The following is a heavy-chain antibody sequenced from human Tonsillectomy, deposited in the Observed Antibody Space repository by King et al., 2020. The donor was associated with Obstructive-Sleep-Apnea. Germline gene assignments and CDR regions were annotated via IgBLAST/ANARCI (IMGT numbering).Heavy chain of an antibody. CDR2: ISSTSIYI. J-gene: IGHJ3*01. CDR3: AGVSPNDAFDF. Sequence: VQLVESGGGLVKPGGSLRLSGAASGFTFSGYSMNWVRQAPGKGLEWLSSISSTSIYIYYADSVKGRFTISRDNAKNSLYLQMNSLRAEDTAVYYCAGVSPNDAFDFWGRGTLVTVAS. V-gene: IGHV3-21*01. CDR1: GFTFSGYS.